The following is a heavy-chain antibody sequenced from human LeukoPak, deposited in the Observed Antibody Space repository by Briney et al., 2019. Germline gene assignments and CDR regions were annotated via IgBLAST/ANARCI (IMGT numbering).Heavy chain of an antibody. V-gene: IGHV4-34*01. CDR1: GGSFSGYY. J-gene: IGHJ4*02. D-gene: IGHD5-18*01. CDR3: ARGVRGYSYGYFYFDY. CDR2: INHSGST. Sequence: SETLSLTCAVYGGSFSGYYWSWIRQPPGKGLEWIGEINHSGSTNYNPSLKSRVTISVDTSKNQFSLKLSSVTATDTAVYYCARGVRGYSYGYFYFDYWGQGTLVTVSS.